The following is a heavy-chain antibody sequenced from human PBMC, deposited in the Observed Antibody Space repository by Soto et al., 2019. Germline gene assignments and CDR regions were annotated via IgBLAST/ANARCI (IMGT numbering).Heavy chain of an antibody. CDR3: ASMGYHYGSGSYPLDY. V-gene: IGHV4-59*08. CDR1: GGSISSYY. Sequence: QVQLQESGPGLVKPSETLSLTCTVSGGSISSYYWTWIRQPPGKGLEWIGFMYNSGSTHYNPSLKSRVTISLDTSMNQSSLNLRSVTAADTAVYYCASMGYHYGSGSYPLDYWGQGTLVTVSS. CDR2: MYNSGST. J-gene: IGHJ4*02. D-gene: IGHD3-10*01.